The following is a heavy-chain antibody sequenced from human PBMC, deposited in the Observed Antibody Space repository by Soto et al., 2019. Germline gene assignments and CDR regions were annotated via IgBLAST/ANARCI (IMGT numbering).Heavy chain of an antibody. CDR2: ISYDGSNK. J-gene: IGHJ3*02. D-gene: IGHD1-1*01. CDR1: GFTFSSYG. V-gene: IGHV3-30*18. CDR3: AKDRSQLEFHDAFDI. Sequence: QVQLVESGGGVVQPGRSLRLSCAASGFTFSSYGMHWVRQAPGKGLEWVAVISYDGSNKYYTDSVKGRFTISRDNSKNTLYLQMNSLRAEDTAVYHCAKDRSQLEFHDAFDIWGQGTMVTVSS.